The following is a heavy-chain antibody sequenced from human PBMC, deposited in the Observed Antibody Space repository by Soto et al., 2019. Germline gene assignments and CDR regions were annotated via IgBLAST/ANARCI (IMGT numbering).Heavy chain of an antibody. D-gene: IGHD3-3*01. CDR1: GFTFSSYA. J-gene: IGHJ6*02. CDR3: ARDLGDFWSGYYYGMDV. V-gene: IGHV3-30-3*01. CDR2: ISYDGSNK. Sequence: GSLRLSCAASGFTFSSYAMHWVRQAPGKGLEWVAVISYDGSNKYYADSVKGRFTISRDNSKNTLYLQMNSLRAEDTAVYYCARDLGDFWSGYYYGMDVWGQGTTVTVSS.